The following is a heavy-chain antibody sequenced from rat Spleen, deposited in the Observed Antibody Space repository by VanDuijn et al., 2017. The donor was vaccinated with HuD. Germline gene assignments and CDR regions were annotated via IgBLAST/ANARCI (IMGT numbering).Heavy chain of an antibody. V-gene: IGHV5-58*01. Sequence: EVQLVETGGGLVQPGRSLKLSCVASGFTFSSYWMYWIRQAPGKGLDWVASITKDGGSLFYRDSVKGRFTVSRDNEQNTLYLRMNSLRSEDTATYYCTRGGGRLLQSYWYFDFWGPGTMVTVSS. D-gene: IGHD1-1*01. CDR3: TRGGGRLLQSYWYFDF. CDR1: GFTFSSYW. CDR2: ITKDGGSL. J-gene: IGHJ1*01.